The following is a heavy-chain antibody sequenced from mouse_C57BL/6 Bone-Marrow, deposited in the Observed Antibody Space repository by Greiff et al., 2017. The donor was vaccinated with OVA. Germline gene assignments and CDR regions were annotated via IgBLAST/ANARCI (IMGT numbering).Heavy chain of an antibody. Sequence: KLQESGPGLVKPSQSLFLTCSITGFPITSGYYWIWIRQSPGKPLEWMGYITHSGETFYNPSLQSPISITRETSKNQFFLPLNSVTTEDTAMYYCAGAALGYWYFDVWGTGTTVTVSS. V-gene: IGHV12-3*01. J-gene: IGHJ1*03. CDR1: GFPITSGYY. CDR3: AGAALGYWYFDV. CDR2: ITHSGET. D-gene: IGHD4-1*01.